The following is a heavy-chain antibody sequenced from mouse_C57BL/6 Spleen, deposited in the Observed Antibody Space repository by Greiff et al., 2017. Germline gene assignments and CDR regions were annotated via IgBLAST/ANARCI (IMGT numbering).Heavy chain of an antibody. CDR2: IYPRSGNT. Sequence: QVQLQQSGAELARPGASVKLSCKASGYTFTSYGISWVKQRTGQGLEWIGEIYPRSGNTYYNEKFKGKATLTADKSSSTAYMELRSLTSEDSAVYFCARPDYDEGPFAYGGQGTLVTVSA. J-gene: IGHJ3*01. CDR1: GYTFTSYG. CDR3: ARPDYDEGPFAY. D-gene: IGHD2-4*01. V-gene: IGHV1-81*01.